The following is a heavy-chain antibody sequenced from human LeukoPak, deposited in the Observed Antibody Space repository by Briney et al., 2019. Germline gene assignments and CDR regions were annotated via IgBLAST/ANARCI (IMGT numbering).Heavy chain of an antibody. Sequence: GGSLRLSCAASGFTFGGYSMTWVRQAPGKGLEWVANINLDGSDRIYVGFVKGRFTISRDNADNSLYLQMNSQRAEDTAVYYCGRVIAGAIDYWGQGTLVTVSS. D-gene: IGHD6-13*01. V-gene: IGHV3-7*01. CDR2: INLDGSDR. CDR3: GRVIAGAIDY. J-gene: IGHJ4*02. CDR1: GFTFGGYS.